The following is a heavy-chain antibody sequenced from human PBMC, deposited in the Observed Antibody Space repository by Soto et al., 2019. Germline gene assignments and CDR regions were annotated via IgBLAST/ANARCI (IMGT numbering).Heavy chain of an antibody. CDR2: TYYRSKWYN. J-gene: IGHJ4*02. Sequence: SQTLSLTCAISGDSVSDNNAAWKWIRQSPSRGLEWLGRTYYRSKWYNDYAVSVKSRITVNPDTSNNQFSLQLNSVTPEDTAVYYCARQNWAMYYFDSWGQGALVTVSS. CDR3: ARQNWAMYYFDS. V-gene: IGHV6-1*01. D-gene: IGHD7-27*01. CDR1: GDSVSDNNAA.